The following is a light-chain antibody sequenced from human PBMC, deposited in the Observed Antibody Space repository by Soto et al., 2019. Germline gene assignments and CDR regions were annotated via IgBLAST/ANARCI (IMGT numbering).Light chain of an antibody. J-gene: IGLJ2*01. CDR1: SSNIGAGYD. V-gene: IGLV1-40*01. CDR3: QSYDSSLSGRGVI. Sequence: SVLTQPPSVSGAPGQRVTISCTGSSSNIGAGYDVHWYQQLPGTAPKLLIYGNSNRPSGVPDRFSGSKSGTSASLAITGLQAEDEADYYCQSYDSSLSGRGVIFGGGTKVTVL. CDR2: GNS.